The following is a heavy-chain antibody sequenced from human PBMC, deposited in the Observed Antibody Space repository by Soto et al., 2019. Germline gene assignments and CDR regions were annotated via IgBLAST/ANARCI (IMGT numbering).Heavy chain of an antibody. Sequence: QGQLVQSGGEVKKPGASVKVSCKASGYTFTRYGISWVRQAPGQGLDWMGWISGYNGDTKYAQKFQGRVTMTVDTSTTTAYMELRSLTSDDSAVYYCAKNGQPPYYYYGMDVWGQGTTVTVSS. CDR2: ISGYNGDT. CDR3: AKNGQPPYYYYGMDV. D-gene: IGHD2-8*01. V-gene: IGHV1-18*01. J-gene: IGHJ6*02. CDR1: GYTFTRYG.